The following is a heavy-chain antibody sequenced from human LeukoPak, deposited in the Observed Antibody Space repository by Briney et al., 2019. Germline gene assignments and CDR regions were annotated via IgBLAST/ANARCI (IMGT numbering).Heavy chain of an antibody. CDR2: INPNSGGT. J-gene: IGHJ4*02. CDR3: ARVDSSGWYYFDY. V-gene: IGHV1-2*02. D-gene: IGHD6-19*01. CDR1: GYTFTGYY. Sequence: GASVKVSCKASGYTFTGYYMHWVRQAPGQGLEWMGWINPNSGGTNYAQKFQGRVTMTRDTSISTAYMELSRLRSDDTAVYYCARVDSSGWYYFDYWGQATLVTVSS.